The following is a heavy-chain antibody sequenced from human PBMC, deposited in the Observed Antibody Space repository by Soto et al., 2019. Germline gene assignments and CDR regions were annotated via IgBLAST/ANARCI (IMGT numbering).Heavy chain of an antibody. V-gene: IGHV1-69*06. CDR3: AREGRTYYDFWSGYGMDV. J-gene: IGHJ6*02. CDR1: VCTFSSYA. D-gene: IGHD3-3*01. CDR2: IIPIFGTA. Sequence: QVQLVQSGAEVKKPGSSVKVYCKASVCTFSSYAISWVRQAPGQGLEWLGGIIPIFGTANYAQKFQGRVTITADKSTSTAYMELSSLRSEDTAVYYCAREGRTYYDFWSGYGMDVWGQGTTVTVSS.